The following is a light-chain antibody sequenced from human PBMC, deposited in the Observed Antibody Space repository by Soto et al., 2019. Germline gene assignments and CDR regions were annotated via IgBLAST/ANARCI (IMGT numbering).Light chain of an antibody. Sequence: QSALTQPASVSGSPGQSITISCTGTSSDVGSYNYVSWYQQHPGKAPRLMIYASSNRPSGVSHRFSGSRSGNTASLTISGLQAEEGTDYFCSSYTRGSTFPVFVSGTKV. J-gene: IGLJ1*01. CDR3: SSYTRGSTFPV. CDR1: SSDVGSYNY. CDR2: ASS. V-gene: IGLV2-14*01.